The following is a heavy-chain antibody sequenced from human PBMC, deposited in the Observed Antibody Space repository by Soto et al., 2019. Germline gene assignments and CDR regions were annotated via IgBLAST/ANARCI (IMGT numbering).Heavy chain of an antibody. Sequence: SETLSLTCAVSGGSISSSNWWSWIRQPPGKGLEWIGSIYYSGSIYYNPSLKSRVTISVDTSKNQFSLKLSSVTAADTAVYYCARVLVGATNNWFDPWGQGTLVTVSS. D-gene: IGHD1-26*01. J-gene: IGHJ5*02. V-gene: IGHV4-4*02. CDR3: ARVLVGATNNWFDP. CDR1: GGSISSSNW. CDR2: IYYSGSI.